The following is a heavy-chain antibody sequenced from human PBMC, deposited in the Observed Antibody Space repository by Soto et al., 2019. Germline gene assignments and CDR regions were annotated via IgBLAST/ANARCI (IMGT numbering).Heavy chain of an antibody. CDR2: ISAYNGNT. CDR1: GYTFTSYG. V-gene: IGHV1-18*01. CDR3: ARITIFGVVLSADYYYGMDV. D-gene: IGHD3-3*01. Sequence: ASVKFSCKASGYTFTSYGISWVRQAPGQGLEWMGWISAYNGNTNYAQKLQGRVTMTTDTSTSTAYMELRSLRSDDTAVYYCARITIFGVVLSADYYYGMDVWGKGTTVTVSS. J-gene: IGHJ6*04.